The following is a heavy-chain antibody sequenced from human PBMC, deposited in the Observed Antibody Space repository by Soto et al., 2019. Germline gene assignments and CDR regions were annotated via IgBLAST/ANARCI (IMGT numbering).Heavy chain of an antibody. CDR2: IYHSGGT. Sequence: PSLICSVGGGSISSGGVYRCWVRQPPGKGLEWIGYIYHSGGTSYNPSLRSRVTMSVGTSPKQFSLRLTSVTAAVTAVYYCVRQGFGTLHGLVDVWGQGTTVTVSS. J-gene: IGHJ6*02. CDR3: VRQGFGTLHGLVDV. D-gene: IGHD3-10*01. V-gene: IGHV4-30-2*01. CDR1: GGSISSGGVY.